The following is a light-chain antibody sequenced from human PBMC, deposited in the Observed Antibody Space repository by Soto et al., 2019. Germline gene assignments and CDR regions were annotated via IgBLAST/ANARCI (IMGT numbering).Light chain of an antibody. J-gene: IGLJ1*01. V-gene: IGLV2-23*01. Sequence: QSVLTQPASVSRSPGQSLTIPCTGNSGFVGSFSLVSWYQQHPGKPPKVMISEGHMRPSGVPDRFSGSTSFNTASLTISLLQDEEETHYYFCLYVCATTYVYGPPTKVTV. CDR1: SGFVGSFSL. CDR2: EGH. CDR3: CLYVCATTYV.